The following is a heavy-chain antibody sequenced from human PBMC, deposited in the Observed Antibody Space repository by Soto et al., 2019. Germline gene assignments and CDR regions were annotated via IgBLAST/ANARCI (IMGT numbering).Heavy chain of an antibody. V-gene: IGHV3-30*18. Sequence: PGGSLRLSCAASGFTFSDYAMHWVRQAPGKGLEWVAVVSHDGRNTHYADSVKGRFTISRDSSRNTVYLQMNSLRAEDTAVYYCVKVWETYYFDYWGQGALVTVSS. CDR2: VSHDGRNT. CDR1: GFTFSDYA. J-gene: IGHJ4*02. CDR3: VKVWETYYFDY. D-gene: IGHD1-26*01.